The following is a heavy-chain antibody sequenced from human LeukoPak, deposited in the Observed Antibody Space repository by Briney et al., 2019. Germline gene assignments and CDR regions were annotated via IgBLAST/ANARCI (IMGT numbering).Heavy chain of an antibody. V-gene: IGHV4-34*01. CDR1: GGSFSGYY. CDR2: INHSGST. Sequence: SETLSLTCAAYGGSFSGYYWSWIRQPPGKGLEWIGEINHSGSTNYNPSLKSRVTISVDTSKNQFSLKLSSVTAADTAVYYCARSRLATHLSDYWGQGTLVTVSS. CDR3: ARSRLATHLSDY. D-gene: IGHD6-19*01. J-gene: IGHJ4*02.